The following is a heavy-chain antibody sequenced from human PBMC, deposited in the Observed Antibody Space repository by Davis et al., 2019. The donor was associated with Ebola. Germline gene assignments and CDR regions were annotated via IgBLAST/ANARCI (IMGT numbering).Heavy chain of an antibody. CDR1: GGSISNGTYY. Sequence: SETLSLTCSVSGGSISNGTYYWGWVRQPPGKGLEWIGSIYYNGRTYYSSSLEGRVTILLDTSKNQFSLKLRSVTAADTAVYFCARLSGLFSSSSGALYFDLWGRGTLVSVSS. J-gene: IGHJ2*01. V-gene: IGHV4-39*07. CDR3: ARLSGLFSSSSGALYFDL. CDR2: IYYNGRT. D-gene: IGHD6-6*01.